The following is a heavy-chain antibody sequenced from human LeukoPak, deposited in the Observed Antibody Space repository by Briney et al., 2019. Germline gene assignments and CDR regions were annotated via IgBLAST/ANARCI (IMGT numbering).Heavy chain of an antibody. J-gene: IGHJ4*02. CDR1: GFTFSTYT. Sequence: AGGSLRLSCAASGFTFSTYTMNWVRQAPGQGLEWVSSITSDSRYIFYADSVKGRFTISRDNAQNSLYLQMNSLRAEDTAVYYCARDRYYYDSSGYYYSHWGQGTLVTVSS. V-gene: IGHV3-21*01. CDR3: ARDRYYYDSSGYYYSH. CDR2: ITSDSRYI. D-gene: IGHD3-22*01.